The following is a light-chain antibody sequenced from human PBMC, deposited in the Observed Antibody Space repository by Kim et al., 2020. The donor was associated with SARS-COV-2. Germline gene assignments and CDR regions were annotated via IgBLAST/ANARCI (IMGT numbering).Light chain of an antibody. CDR2: DAY. CDR1: QGIGSD. Sequence: PGERATPSCRASQGIGSDLAWYQQKPGQAPRLLISDAYNRATGIPARFSGSGSGTDFTLTVNSLQAEDSAVYYCQQRNMWPRTFGQGTKVDIK. CDR3: QQRNMWPRT. V-gene: IGKV3-11*01. J-gene: IGKJ1*01.